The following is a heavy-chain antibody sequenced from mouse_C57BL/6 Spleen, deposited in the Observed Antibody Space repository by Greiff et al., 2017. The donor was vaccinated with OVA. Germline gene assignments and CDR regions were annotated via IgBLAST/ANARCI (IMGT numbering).Heavy chain of an antibody. D-gene: IGHD2-4*01. Sequence: QVQLQQPGAELVKPGASVKLSCKASGYTFTSYWMHWVKQRPGQGLEWIGMIHPNSGSTNYNEKFKSKATLTVDKSSSTAYMQLSSLTSEDSAVYYCAREDYDYDEENWGQGTTLTVSS. CDR2: IHPNSGST. V-gene: IGHV1-64*01. CDR1: GYTFTSYW. CDR3: AREDYDYDEEN. J-gene: IGHJ2*01.